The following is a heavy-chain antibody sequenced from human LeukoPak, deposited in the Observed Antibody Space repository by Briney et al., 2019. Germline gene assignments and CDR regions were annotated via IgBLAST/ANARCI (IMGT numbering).Heavy chain of an antibody. CDR1: GFTFGNNG. J-gene: IGHJ4*02. CDR2: IWYDGSKK. D-gene: IGHD3-10*01. CDR3: ARDVGNFGSGTAYFDS. V-gene: IGHV3-33*01. Sequence: GGSLRLSCVASGFTFGNNGMHWVRQAPGKGLEWVALIWYDGSKKHYGDSVKGRFTISRDDSKNTLYLQMNGLRAEDTAVYYCARDVGNFGSGTAYFDSWGQGTLVTVSS.